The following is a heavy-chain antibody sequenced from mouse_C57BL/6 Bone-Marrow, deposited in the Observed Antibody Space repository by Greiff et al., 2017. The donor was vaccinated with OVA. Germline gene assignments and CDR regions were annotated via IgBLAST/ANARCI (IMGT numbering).Heavy chain of an antibody. D-gene: IGHD2-14*01. J-gene: IGHJ4*01. Sequence: EVKLVESGGGLVQSGRSLRLSCATSGFTFSDFYMAWVRQAPGKGLEWIAARRNKANDYTTEYSASVKGRFIVSRDTSQSILYLQMNALRAEDTAIYYCAREGGTDYAMDYWGQGTSVTVSS. CDR2: RRNKANDYTT. V-gene: IGHV7-1*01. CDR1: GFTFSDFY. CDR3: AREGGTDYAMDY.